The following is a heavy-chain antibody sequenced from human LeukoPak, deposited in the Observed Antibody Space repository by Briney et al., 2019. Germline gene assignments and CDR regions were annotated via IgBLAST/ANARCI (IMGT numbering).Heavy chain of an antibody. D-gene: IGHD3-10*01. CDR3: ASSYGSGSYSY. Sequence: ASVKVSCKASGYTFIAYYMHWVRQAPGQGLEWMGGIIPIFGTANYAQKFQGRVTITADKSTSTAYMELSSLRSEDTAVYYCASSYGSGSYSYWGQGTLVTVSS. J-gene: IGHJ4*02. V-gene: IGHV1-69*06. CDR2: IIPIFGTA. CDR1: GYTFIAYY.